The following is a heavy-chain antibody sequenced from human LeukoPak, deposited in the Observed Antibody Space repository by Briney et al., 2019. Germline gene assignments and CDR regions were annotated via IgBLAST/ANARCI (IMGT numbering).Heavy chain of an antibody. CDR2: ISAYNGNT. J-gene: IGHJ6*03. D-gene: IGHD3-10*01. CDR1: GYTFSNYD. Sequence: GASVKVSCKASGYTFSNYDINWVRQAPGQGLEWMGWISAYNGNTNYAQKLQGRVTMTTDTSTSTAYMELRSLRSDDTAVYYCARDQGSYGSGSYYPISHYYYYYMDVWGKGTTVTVSS. V-gene: IGHV1-18*01. CDR3: ARDQGSYGSGSYYPISHYYYYYMDV.